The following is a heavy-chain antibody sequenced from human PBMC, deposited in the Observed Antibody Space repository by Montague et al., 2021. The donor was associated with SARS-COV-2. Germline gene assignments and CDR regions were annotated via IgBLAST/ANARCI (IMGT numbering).Heavy chain of an antibody. CDR2: IYNSGTT. J-gene: IGHJ5*02. CDR1: GDSTSCPNCY. CDR3: ARHRNYGDHSLDNWFHP. Sequence: SETLSLTCIVSGDSTSCPNCYWGWIRQAPGKGLDWIGTIYNSGTTYYNPSLKNRLTISIDTSKNQFSLKLTSVTAADTAVYYCARHRNYGDHSLDNWFHPWGQGTLVTVSS. D-gene: IGHD4-17*01. V-gene: IGHV4-39*01.